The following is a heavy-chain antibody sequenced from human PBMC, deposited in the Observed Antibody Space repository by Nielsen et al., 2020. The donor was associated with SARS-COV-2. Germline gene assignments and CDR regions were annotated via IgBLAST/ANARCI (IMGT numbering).Heavy chain of an antibody. D-gene: IGHD3-22*01. CDR3: AKPHLLYDSSGYYADWFDP. CDR2: ISYDGSNK. CDR1: GFTFSSYG. V-gene: IGHV3-30*18. Sequence: GGSLRLSCAASGFTFSSYGMHWVRQAPGKGLEWVAVISYDGSNKYYADSVKGRFTISRDNSKNTLYLQMNSLRAEDTAVYYCAKPHLLYDSSGYYADWFDPWGQGTLVTVSS. J-gene: IGHJ5*02.